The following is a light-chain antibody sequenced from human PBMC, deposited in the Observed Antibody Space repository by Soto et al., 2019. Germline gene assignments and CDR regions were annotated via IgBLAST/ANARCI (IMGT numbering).Light chain of an antibody. Sequence: EIVLTQSPATLSLSPGERATLSCRASQSVSNFLAWYQQKPGQAPRLLISDASNRATGIPGRFSGSGSGTDCSLTISGLEPEDVAVYYCQQRSNWPWTFGQGTKVEIK. CDR2: DAS. CDR3: QQRSNWPWT. CDR1: QSVSNF. V-gene: IGKV3-11*01. J-gene: IGKJ1*01.